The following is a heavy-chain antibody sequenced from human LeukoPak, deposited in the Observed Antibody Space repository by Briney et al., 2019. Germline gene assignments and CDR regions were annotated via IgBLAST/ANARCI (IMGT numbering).Heavy chain of an antibody. Sequence: GGSLRLSCAASGFTFSSYAMSWVRQAPGKGLEWVSAISGSGGSTYYADSVKGRFTISRDNSKNTLYLQMNSLRAEDTAVYYCAKALRITMIVVAPGGAFDIWGQGTMVTVSS. V-gene: IGHV3-23*01. CDR3: AKALRITMIVVAPGGAFDI. CDR1: GFTFSSYA. J-gene: IGHJ3*02. CDR2: ISGSGGST. D-gene: IGHD3-22*01.